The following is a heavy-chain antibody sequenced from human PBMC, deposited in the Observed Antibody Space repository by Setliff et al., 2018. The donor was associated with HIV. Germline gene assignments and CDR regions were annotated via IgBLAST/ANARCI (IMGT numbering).Heavy chain of an antibody. D-gene: IGHD3-22*01. CDR2: IFPNLDIP. V-gene: IGHV1-69*10. CDR1: GGTFSSYA. Sequence: GASVKVSCKASGGTFSSYAINWVRQAPGQGLDWMGGIFPNLDIPNYAQKFQGRVTITADKSTSTAYMELSSLRSEDTAVDYCARGHYYDSSGYFRPLGYWGQGTLVTVSS. CDR3: ARGHYYDSSGYFRPLGY. J-gene: IGHJ4*02.